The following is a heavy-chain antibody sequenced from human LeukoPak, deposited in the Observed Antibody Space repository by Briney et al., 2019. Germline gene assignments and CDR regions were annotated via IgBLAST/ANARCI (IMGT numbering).Heavy chain of an antibody. CDR1: GGSSSGYY. CDR2: INHSGST. D-gene: IGHD6-13*01. J-gene: IGHJ5*02. CDR3: ARLGGAAAGGGAIFDP. V-gene: IGHV4-34*01. Sequence: SETLSLTCAVYGGSSSGYYWSWIRRPPGKGLEWIGEINHSGSTNYNPSLKSRVTISVDTSKNQFSLKLSSMTAADTAVYYCARLGGAAAGGGAIFDPWGQGTLVTVSS.